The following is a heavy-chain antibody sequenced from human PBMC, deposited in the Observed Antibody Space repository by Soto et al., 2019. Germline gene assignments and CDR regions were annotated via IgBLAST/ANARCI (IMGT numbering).Heavy chain of an antibody. D-gene: IGHD6-19*01. CDR1: GFTFSSYS. CDR2: ISSSSSTT. CDR3: ERAPTLYSSGSVSPERFDY. V-gene: IGHV3-48*02. Sequence: GGSLRLSCAASGFTFSSYSMNWVRQAPGKGLEWVSYISSSSSTTYYADSVKGRFTISRDNAKNSLYLQMNSLRDEDTAVYYCERAPTLYSSGSVSPERFDYWGQGTLVTVSS. J-gene: IGHJ4*02.